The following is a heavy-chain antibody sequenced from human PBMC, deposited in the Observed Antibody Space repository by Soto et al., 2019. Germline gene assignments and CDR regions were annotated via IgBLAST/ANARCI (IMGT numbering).Heavy chain of an antibody. CDR2: IWYDGSNR. CDR3: AGERMVRGVIGLYYYGMDV. J-gene: IGHJ6*02. V-gene: IGHV3-33*01. Sequence: PGGSLRLSCAASGFPLSSYGMHWVRQAPGKGLEWVAVIWYDGSNRYYADSVKGRFTISRDNSKNTLYLQMNSLRAEDTAVYYCAGERMVRGVIGLYYYGMDVWGQGTTVTVSS. CDR1: GFPLSSYG. D-gene: IGHD3-10*01.